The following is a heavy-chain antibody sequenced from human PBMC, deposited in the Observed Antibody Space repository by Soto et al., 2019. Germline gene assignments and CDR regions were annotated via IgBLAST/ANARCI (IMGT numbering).Heavy chain of an antibody. Sequence: GGSLRLSCTASGFTFGDYAMSWVRQAPGKGMGWVGFIRSKAYGGTTEYAASVKGRFTISRDAYKSIAYLQMNILKTEATAVYYCTRHGSHGDSWYYYYYYGMDVWGQGTTVTVSS. J-gene: IGHJ6*02. CDR2: IRSKAYGGTT. D-gene: IGHD1-1*01. V-gene: IGHV3-49*04. CDR1: GFTFGDYA. CDR3: TRHGSHGDSWYYYYYYGMDV.